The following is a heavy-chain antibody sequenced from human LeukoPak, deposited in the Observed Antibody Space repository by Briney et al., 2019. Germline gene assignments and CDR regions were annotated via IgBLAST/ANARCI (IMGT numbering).Heavy chain of an antibody. CDR1: GNTFISDE. V-gene: IGHV1-8*02. J-gene: IGHJ6*03. D-gene: IGHD3-22*01. CDR2: MSANSGNA. Sequence: ASAKVSCKASGNTFISDEINWVRQATGQGLEWMGWMSANSGNAASAQKFQGRLTMTRNTSISTAYMELSSLNSDDTAVYYCARNVGHFYYDGSGSELYYYYLDVWGKGTTVTVSS. CDR3: ARNVGHFYYDGSGSELYYYYLDV.